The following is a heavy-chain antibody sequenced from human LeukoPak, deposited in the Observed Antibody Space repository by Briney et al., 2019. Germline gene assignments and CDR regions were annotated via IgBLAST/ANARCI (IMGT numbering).Heavy chain of an antibody. D-gene: IGHD3-16*01. CDR2: INQDGSEK. CDR1: GFTFSNYW. J-gene: IGHJ3*02. Sequence: GGSLRLSCAASGFTFSNYWMAWVRQAPGKGLEWVAHINQDGSEKYYVDSVKGRFTISRDNAKKSLSLQMNSLTAADTAVYYCARDHSYATSDAFDIWGQGTMVTVSS. CDR3: ARDHSYATSDAFDI. V-gene: IGHV3-7*05.